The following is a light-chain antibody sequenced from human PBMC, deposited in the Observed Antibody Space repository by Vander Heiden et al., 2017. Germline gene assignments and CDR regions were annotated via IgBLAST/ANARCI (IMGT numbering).Light chain of an antibody. V-gene: IGKV3-11*01. J-gene: IGKJ4*01. CDR2: DAS. Sequence: EIVLKQSPATLSLSPGERATLSCRASQSVNSNLAWYQQKPAQAPRLLLYDASNRATGIPARFSGSGSGTDFSLTISSLEPEDFAVYYCQQRSNWPSLTFGGGTKVEIK. CDR3: QQRSNWPSLT. CDR1: QSVNSN.